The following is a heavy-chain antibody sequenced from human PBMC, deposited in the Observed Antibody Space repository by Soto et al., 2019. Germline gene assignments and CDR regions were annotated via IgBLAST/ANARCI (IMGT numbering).Heavy chain of an antibody. CDR3: ARGVGGIYYDFNWFDP. CDR2: INAGNDNT. Sequence: ASVKVSCKASGYTFTRYAMHWVRQAPGQRLEWMGWINAGNDNTKYSQKYQGRVTITRDTSASTAYMDLSSLRSEDTAVYYCARGVGGIYYDFNWFDPWGQGTLVTVSS. V-gene: IGHV1-3*01. J-gene: IGHJ5*02. D-gene: IGHD3-22*01. CDR1: GYTFTRYA.